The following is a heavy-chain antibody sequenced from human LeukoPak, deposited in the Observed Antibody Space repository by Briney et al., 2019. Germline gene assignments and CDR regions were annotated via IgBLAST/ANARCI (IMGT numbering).Heavy chain of an antibody. J-gene: IGHJ4*02. CDR2: ISSSSSYI. CDR1: GFTFSSYS. Sequence: GGSLRLSCAASGFTFSSYSMNWVRQAPGMGLEWVSSISSSSSYIYYADSVKGRFTISRDNSKNTLYLQMNSLRAEDTAVYYCARTDRIVGATPDYWGQGTLVTVSS. V-gene: IGHV3-21*01. CDR3: ARTDRIVGATPDY. D-gene: IGHD1-26*01.